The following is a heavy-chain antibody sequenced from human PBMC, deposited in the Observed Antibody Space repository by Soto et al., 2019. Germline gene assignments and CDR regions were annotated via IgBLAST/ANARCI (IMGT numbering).Heavy chain of an antibody. CDR3: AKDRSGWSSFDY. J-gene: IGHJ4*02. CDR2: ISSSGYTT. Sequence: GGSLRLSCAASGFTFSSYAMNWVRQAPGKGLEWVSAISSSGYTTYYADSVKGRFTISRDNSKNTLYLQVNSLRVEDTAVFYCAKDRSGWSSFDYWGQRTPVTVSS. D-gene: IGHD6-19*01. V-gene: IGHV3-23*01. CDR1: GFTFSSYA.